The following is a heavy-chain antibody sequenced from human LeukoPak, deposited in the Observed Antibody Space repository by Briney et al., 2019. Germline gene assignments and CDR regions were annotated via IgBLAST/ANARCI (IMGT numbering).Heavy chain of an antibody. Sequence: GGSLRLSCAASGFTFSSYAMHWVRQAPGKGLEWVAVISYDGSNKYYADSVKGRFTISRDNSKNTLYLQMNSLRAEDTAVNYCARDRGRPLGWELWSSLYYYYGMDVWGQGTTVTVSS. CDR1: GFTFSSYA. CDR3: ARDRGRPLGWELWSSLYYYYGMDV. J-gene: IGHJ6*02. V-gene: IGHV3-30-3*01. CDR2: ISYDGSNK. D-gene: IGHD4/OR15-4a*01.